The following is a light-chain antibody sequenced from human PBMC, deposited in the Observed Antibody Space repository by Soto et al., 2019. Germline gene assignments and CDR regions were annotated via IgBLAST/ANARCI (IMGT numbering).Light chain of an antibody. CDR1: QSVSSGF. CDR2: GAS. V-gene: IGKV3-20*01. Sequence: EIGLPQSPGTLSLPPGERATLPCRASQSVSSGFLAWYQQKPGQAPSLLIYGASSRATGIPDRFSGSGSGTDFTLTISRLEPEDFAVYYCQQYGSSPRTFGQGTKVEIK. CDR3: QQYGSSPRT. J-gene: IGKJ1*01.